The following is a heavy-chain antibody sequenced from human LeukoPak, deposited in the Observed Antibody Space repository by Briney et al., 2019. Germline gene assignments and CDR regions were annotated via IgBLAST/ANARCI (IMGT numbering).Heavy chain of an antibody. Sequence: ASVKVSCKASGYTFTSYYMHWVRQAPGQGLEWMGIINPSGGSTSYAQKFQGRVTMTRDTSTSTVYMELSSLRSEDTAVYYCARGPYQLLPYYYYYMDVWGKGTTVTVSS. J-gene: IGHJ6*03. CDR1: GYTFTSYY. V-gene: IGHV1-46*01. D-gene: IGHD2-2*01. CDR2: INPSGGST. CDR3: ARGPYQLLPYYYYYMDV.